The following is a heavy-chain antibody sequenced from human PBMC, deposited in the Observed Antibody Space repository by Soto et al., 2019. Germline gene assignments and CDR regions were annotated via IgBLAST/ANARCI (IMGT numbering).Heavy chain of an antibody. V-gene: IGHV3-64D*08. Sequence: PGGFLRLSCAASGVTFSKYGMNWVRQAPGERLEYVSAISSNGGSTYYADSVKGRFTISRDNSKNTLYLQMSSLRAEDTAVYYCVKGGDIVVVVAARNDAFDIWGQGTMVTVSS. CDR1: GVTFSKYG. J-gene: IGHJ3*02. CDR3: VKGGDIVVVVAARNDAFDI. CDR2: ISSNGGST. D-gene: IGHD2-15*01.